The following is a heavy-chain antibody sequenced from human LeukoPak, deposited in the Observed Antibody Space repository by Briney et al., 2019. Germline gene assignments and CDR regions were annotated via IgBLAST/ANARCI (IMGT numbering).Heavy chain of an antibody. J-gene: IGHJ6*03. V-gene: IGHV1-2*02. D-gene: IGHD1-26*01. CDR1: GYTFTGYY. Sequence: ASVKVSCKASGYTFTGYYMHWVRQAPGQGLEWMGWINPNSGGTNYAQKFQGRVTMTRDTSISTAYMELSRLRSDDTAVYYCARGGQWEPSCDCYYYYMDVWGKGTTVTVSS. CDR2: INPNSGGT. CDR3: ARGGQWEPSCDCYYYYMDV.